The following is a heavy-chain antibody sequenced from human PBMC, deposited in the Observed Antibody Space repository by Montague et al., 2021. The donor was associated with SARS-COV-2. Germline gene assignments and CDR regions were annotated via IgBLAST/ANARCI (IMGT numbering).Heavy chain of an antibody. D-gene: IGHD5-18*01. Sequence: SLRLSCAASGLTFSDYYMSWIRQAPGKGLEWVSYISSSGSTIYYADSVKGRFTISRDNAKNSLYLQMNSLRAEDTAVYYCARVRHSYGYLSAFDIWSQGTMVTVSS. V-gene: IGHV3-11*01. J-gene: IGHJ3*02. CDR3: ARVRHSYGYLSAFDI. CDR2: ISSSGSTI. CDR1: GLTFSDYY.